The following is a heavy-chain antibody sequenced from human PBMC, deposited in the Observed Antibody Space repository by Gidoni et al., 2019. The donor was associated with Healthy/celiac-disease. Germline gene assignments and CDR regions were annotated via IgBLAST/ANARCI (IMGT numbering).Heavy chain of an antibody. Sequence: QLQLQESGPGLVKPSETLSLPCTVPGGSISSSSYYWGWIRQPPGKGLEWIGSIYYSGSTYYNPSLKSRVTISVDTSKNQFSLKLSSVTAADTAVYYCARHNTGYCSSTSCRSSQPSWGQGTLVTVSS. CDR1: GGSISSSSYY. J-gene: IGHJ4*02. CDR3: ARHNTGYCSSTSCRSSQPS. CDR2: IYYSGST. D-gene: IGHD2-2*01. V-gene: IGHV4-39*01.